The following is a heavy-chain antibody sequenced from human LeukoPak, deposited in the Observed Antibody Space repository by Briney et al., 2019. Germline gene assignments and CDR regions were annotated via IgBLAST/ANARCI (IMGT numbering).Heavy chain of an antibody. V-gene: IGHV3-7*01. D-gene: IGHD6-6*01. Sequence: GGSLRLSCAASGFTFSNYWMTWVRQAPGKGLEWVANINQDESVKYYVDSVKGRFTVSRDNAKNSLYLQMNSLRAEDTAVYYCARIGYSSSSLDYWGRGTLVTVSS. CDR1: GFTFSNYW. J-gene: IGHJ4*02. CDR3: ARIGYSSSSLDY. CDR2: INQDESVK.